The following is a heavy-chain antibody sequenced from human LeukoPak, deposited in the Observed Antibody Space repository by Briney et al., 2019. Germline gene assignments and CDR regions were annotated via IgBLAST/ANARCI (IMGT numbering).Heavy chain of an antibody. CDR3: AKVLIGDILTDGDDAFDI. CDR2: ISGSGGST. CDR1: GFIFSGSW. D-gene: IGHD3-9*01. Sequence: GGSLRLSCTASGFIFSGSWMAWIRQAPGKGLEWVSAISGSGGSTYYADSVKGRFTISRDNSKNTLYLQMNSLRAEDTAVYYCAKVLIGDILTDGDDAFDIWGQGTMVTVSS. J-gene: IGHJ3*02. V-gene: IGHV3-23*01.